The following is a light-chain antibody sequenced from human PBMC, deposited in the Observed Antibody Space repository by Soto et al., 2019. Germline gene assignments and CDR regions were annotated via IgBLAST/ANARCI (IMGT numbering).Light chain of an antibody. J-gene: IGLJ1*01. CDR3: SSYTTSSTIYV. CDR1: SSDVGGYNY. Sequence: QSVLTQPASVSGSPGQSITISCTGTSSDVGGYNYVSWYQQHPGKAPKLMIYDVSNRPSGVSNRFSGSKSGNTASLTISGLQDEEEEDYYCSSYTTSSTIYVFGTGTKLTVL. CDR2: DVS. V-gene: IGLV2-14*01.